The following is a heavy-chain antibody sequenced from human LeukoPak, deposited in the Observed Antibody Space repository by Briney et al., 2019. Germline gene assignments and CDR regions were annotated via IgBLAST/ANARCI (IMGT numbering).Heavy chain of an antibody. J-gene: IGHJ4*02. V-gene: IGHV3-66*01. CDR1: GFTVSSNY. D-gene: IGHD3-10*01. CDR2: IYSGGNT. Sequence: GGSLRLSCAASGFTVSSNYMSWVRQTPGKGLEWVSVIYSGGNTYYADSVKGRFTISRDNSKNTLYLQMNSLRAEDTAVYYCAKEWTMVRGVFDYWGQGTLVTVSS. CDR3: AKEWTMVRGVFDY.